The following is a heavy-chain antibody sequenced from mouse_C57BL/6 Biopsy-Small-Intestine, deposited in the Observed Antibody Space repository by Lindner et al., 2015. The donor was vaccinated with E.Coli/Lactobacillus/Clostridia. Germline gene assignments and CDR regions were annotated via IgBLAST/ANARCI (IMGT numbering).Heavy chain of an antibody. CDR2: IYPGDGDT. CDR3: ARYGSINYFDY. V-gene: IGHV1-82*01. D-gene: IGHD1-1*01. J-gene: IGHJ2*01. Sequence: VQLQESGPELVKPGASVKISCKASGYAFSSSWMNWVKQRPGKGLEWIGRIYPGDGDTNYNGKFKGKATLTADKSSSTAYMQFSSLTSEDSAIYYCARYGSINYFDYWGQGTTLTVSS. CDR1: GYAFSSSW.